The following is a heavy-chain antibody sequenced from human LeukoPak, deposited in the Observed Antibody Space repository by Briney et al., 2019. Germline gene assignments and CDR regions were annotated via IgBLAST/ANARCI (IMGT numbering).Heavy chain of an antibody. CDR2: ISRSSSYD. J-gene: IGHJ4*03. CDR3: ARDRTRVTTFDC. CDR1: GFMIDDYG. Sequence: AGSQSLSCAASGFMIDDYGMSCVRQAPGKRLEWVSSISRSSSYDNYSDSMQGRFTISRDNSKNSLSLQMNTLRAEDTAVYYCARDRTRVTTFDCWGHGILVSVPS. V-gene: IGHV3-21*01. D-gene: IGHD4-17*01.